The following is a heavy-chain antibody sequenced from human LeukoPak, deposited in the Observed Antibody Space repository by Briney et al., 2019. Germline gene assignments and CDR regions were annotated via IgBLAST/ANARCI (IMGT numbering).Heavy chain of an antibody. CDR3: VSDLCGGDDQ. J-gene: IGHJ5*02. V-gene: IGHV3-21*01. CDR1: GFTFSSSG. CDR2: VTTRDSRM. D-gene: IGHD3-3*01. Sequence: GGSLRLSCAASGFTFSSSGMSWVRQAPGKGLEWVSGVTTRDSRMYYADSVRGRFTLSRDNAKNALYLQMSSLRDEDTAVYYCVSDLCGGDDQWGRGTLVTVSS.